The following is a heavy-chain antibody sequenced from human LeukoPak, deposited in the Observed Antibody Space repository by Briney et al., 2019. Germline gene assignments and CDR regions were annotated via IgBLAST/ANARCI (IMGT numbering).Heavy chain of an antibody. Sequence: GGSLRLSRAASGLTFSNCAMSWVRQPPGRGLEWVSAVSDDGAKTWYADSVKGRFTISRDNSKNTVSLQMTNLRADDTARYYCVKEERGYSYGDYWGQGTLVTVSS. D-gene: IGHD5-18*01. CDR2: VSDDGAKT. CDR3: VKEERGYSYGDY. V-gene: IGHV3-23*01. J-gene: IGHJ4*02. CDR1: GLTFSNCA.